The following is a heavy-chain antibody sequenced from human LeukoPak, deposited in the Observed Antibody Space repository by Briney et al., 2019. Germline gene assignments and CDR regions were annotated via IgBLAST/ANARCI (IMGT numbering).Heavy chain of an antibody. CDR2: MRWDGSNT. Sequence: PGGSLRLSCAASGFSFSTYWMHWACQAPGKGLVWVSCMRWDGSNTIYADSVKGRFTISRDNAKSTLYLQMNSLRAEDTAVYYCLYGSDWYFDYWGQGTLVTVSA. J-gene: IGHJ4*02. V-gene: IGHV3-74*01. D-gene: IGHD2-21*02. CDR1: GFSFSTYW. CDR3: LYGSDWYFDY.